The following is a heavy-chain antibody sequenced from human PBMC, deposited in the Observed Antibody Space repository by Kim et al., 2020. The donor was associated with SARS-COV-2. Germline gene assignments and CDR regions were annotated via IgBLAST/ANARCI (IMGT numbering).Heavy chain of an antibody. J-gene: IGHJ4*02. CDR3: ARQWSYYDSSGYRTYYFDY. Sequence: GESLKISCKGSGYSFTSYWIGWVRQMPGKGLEWMGIIYPGDSDTRYSPSFQGQVTISADKSISTAYLQWSSLKASDTAMYYCARQWSYYDSSGYRTYYFDYWGQGTLVTVSS. V-gene: IGHV5-51*01. CDR1: GYSFTSYW. D-gene: IGHD3-22*01. CDR2: IYPGDSDT.